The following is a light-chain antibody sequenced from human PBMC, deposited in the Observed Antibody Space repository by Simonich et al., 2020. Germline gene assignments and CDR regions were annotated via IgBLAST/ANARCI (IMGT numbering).Light chain of an antibody. V-gene: IGLV1-47*01. CDR2: RNN. CDR1: SSNIGSNY. J-gene: IGLJ2*01. Sequence: QSVLTQPPSASGTPGQRVTISCSGSSSNIGSNYLYWYQQLPGPAPKLLIYRNNQRPSGVPDLFSGSKSGTSASLAISGLRSEDEADYYCAAWDDSLSGVVFGGGTKLTVL. CDR3: AAWDDSLSGVV.